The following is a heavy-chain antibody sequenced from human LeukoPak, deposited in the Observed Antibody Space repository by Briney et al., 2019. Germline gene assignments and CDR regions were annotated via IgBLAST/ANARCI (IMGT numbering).Heavy chain of an antibody. Sequence: LSLTCTVSGGSISSSSYYWGWIRQPPGKGLEWVSVFFSDGSTYYADSVKGRFTISRDDSKNTLYLQMNSLRAEDTAVYYCARDYSSSLGLDYWGQGTLVTVSS. J-gene: IGHJ4*02. V-gene: IGHV3-66*01. CDR1: GGSISSSSYY. CDR3: ARDYSSSLGLDY. CDR2: FFSDGST. D-gene: IGHD6-13*01.